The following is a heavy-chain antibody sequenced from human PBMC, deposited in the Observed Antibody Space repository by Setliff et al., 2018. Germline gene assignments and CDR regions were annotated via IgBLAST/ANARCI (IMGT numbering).Heavy chain of an antibody. CDR2: SRNKANSYTT. V-gene: IGHV3-72*01. Sequence: AGGSLRLSCAASGFTFSDHYMDWVRQAPGKGLEWVGRSRNKANSYTTEYAASVKGRFTISRDNAKNSLYLQMNSLRAEDTAVYYCASTQRGTSSECWGQVTLVTVSS. CDR3: ASTQRGTSSEC. CDR1: GFTFSDHY. J-gene: IGHJ4*02. D-gene: IGHD6-6*01.